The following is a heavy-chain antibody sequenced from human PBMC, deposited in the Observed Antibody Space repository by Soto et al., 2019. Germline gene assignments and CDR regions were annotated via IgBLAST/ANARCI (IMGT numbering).Heavy chain of an antibody. CDR3: AKARLARQYFDY. CDR1: GFSFRSFA. J-gene: IGHJ4*02. Sequence: PGGSLRLSXAVSGFSFRSFAMHWVRQAPGKGLEWVALISSDGSTENFADSVKGRFTISRDNSANILYLDMNSLRPEDTGLYYCAKARLARQYFDYWGQGALVTVSS. CDR2: ISSDGSTE. V-gene: IGHV3-30*02.